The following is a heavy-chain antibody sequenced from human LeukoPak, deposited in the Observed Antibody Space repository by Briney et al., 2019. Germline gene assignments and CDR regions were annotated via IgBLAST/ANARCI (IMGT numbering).Heavy chain of an antibody. CDR2: IYYSGST. V-gene: IGHV4-59*01. D-gene: IGHD5-18*01. CDR1: GGSLSSYS. Sequence: SETLSLTYTVSGGSLSSYSWSWIRQPPGKGLEWIGYIYYSGSTNYNPSLKSRVTISVDTSKNQFSLKLTSVTAADTAVYYCARDLGYNYGHTFDYWGQGTLVTVSS. CDR3: ARDLGYNYGHTFDY. J-gene: IGHJ4*02.